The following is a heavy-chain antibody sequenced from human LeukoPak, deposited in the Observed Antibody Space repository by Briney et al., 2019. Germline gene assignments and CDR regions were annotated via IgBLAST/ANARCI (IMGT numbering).Heavy chain of an antibody. J-gene: IGHJ4*02. CDR3: ARDIPRGSGYYFDY. CDR1: GFTFGIYY. D-gene: IGHD3-22*01. CDR2: IKQDGSEQ. V-gene: IGHV3-7*01. Sequence: GGSLRLSCAASGFTFGIYYMTWVRQAPGKGLEWVANIKQDGSEQYYVDSVKGRFTISRDNAKNSLYLQVSSLRAEDTAVYYCARDIPRGSGYYFDYWGQGTLVTVSS.